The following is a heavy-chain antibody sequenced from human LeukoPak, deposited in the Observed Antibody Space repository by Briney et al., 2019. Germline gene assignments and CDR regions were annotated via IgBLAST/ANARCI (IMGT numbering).Heavy chain of an antibody. V-gene: IGHV3-23*01. CDR1: GFTFSSYS. CDR3: AKEDVAVAGILDY. CDR2: ISGSGGST. D-gene: IGHD6-19*01. Sequence: QPGGSLRLSCAASGFTFSSYSMNWVRQAPRKGLEWVSSISGSGGSTFYADSVKGRFTTSRDNSKNTLYLQMNSLTAEDTAVYYCAKEDVAVAGILDYWGQGTLVTVSS. J-gene: IGHJ4*02.